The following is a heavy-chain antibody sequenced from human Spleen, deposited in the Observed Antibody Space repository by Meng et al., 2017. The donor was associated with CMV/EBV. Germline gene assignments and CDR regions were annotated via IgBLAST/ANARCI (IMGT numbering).Heavy chain of an antibody. CDR2: IKGTTDGGTT. CDR1: GFTFSTAW. CDR3: TTDLYTSSGRSHFYYGRDV. D-gene: IGHD6-6*01. J-gene: IGHJ6*02. V-gene: IGHV3-15*01. Sequence: GGSLRLSCAASGFTFSTAWMTWVRQAPGKGLEWLGRIKGTTDGGTTDYSSLVTGRFTISRDDSRNTVYLQMSSLKAEDTAVYYCTTDLYTSSGRSHFYYGRDVWGQGTTVTVSS.